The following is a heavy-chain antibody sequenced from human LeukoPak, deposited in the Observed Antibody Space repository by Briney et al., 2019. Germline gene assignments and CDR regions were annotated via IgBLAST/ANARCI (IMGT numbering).Heavy chain of an antibody. CDR2: INPKSGGT. CDR3: AGGGGRLGELSFS. Sequence: GASVKVSCXASGYTFNVFYIHWVRQAPGQGLEWMGQINPKSGGTNYAQKFQGRVNMTRDTSIITAYMELRGLTSDDTAVYYCAGGGGRLGELSFSRGQGTLVTVSS. D-gene: IGHD3-16*02. J-gene: IGHJ4*02. V-gene: IGHV1-2*06. CDR1: GYTFNVFY.